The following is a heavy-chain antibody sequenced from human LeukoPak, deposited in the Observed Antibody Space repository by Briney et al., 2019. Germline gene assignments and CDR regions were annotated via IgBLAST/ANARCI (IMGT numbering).Heavy chain of an antibody. V-gene: IGHV3-53*01. Sequence: GGSLRLSCAASGFTVSSNYMSWVRQAPGKGLEWVSVIYSGGSTYYADSVKGRFTISRDNSKNTLYLQMNSLRAEDTAVYYCAGEPGVYYDSSGYIIKGLWAFDIWGQGTMVTVSS. CDR2: IYSGGST. J-gene: IGHJ3*02. CDR3: AGEPGVYYDSSGYIIKGLWAFDI. D-gene: IGHD3-22*01. CDR1: GFTVSSNY.